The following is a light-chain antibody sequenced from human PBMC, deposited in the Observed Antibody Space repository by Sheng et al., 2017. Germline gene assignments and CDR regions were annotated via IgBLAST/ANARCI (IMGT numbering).Light chain of an antibody. J-gene: IGKJ5*01. V-gene: IGKV1-9*01. CDR1: QGISTY. Sequence: QLTQSPSSLSASVGDRVIITCRASQGISTYLAWYQQKPEKAPNLLIYGASTLQSGSHQGSAAVDLGQISLSPSAACSLRILQLITCQQYDSEITFGQGTRLEI. CDR3: QQYDSEIT. CDR2: GAS.